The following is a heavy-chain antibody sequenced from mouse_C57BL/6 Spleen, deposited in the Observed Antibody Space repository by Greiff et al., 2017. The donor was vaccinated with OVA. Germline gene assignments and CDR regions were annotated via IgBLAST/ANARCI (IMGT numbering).Heavy chain of an antibody. J-gene: IGHJ1*03. Sequence: VQLKQSGPELVKPGASVKISCKASGYTFTDYYMNWVKQSHGKSLEWIGDINPNNGGTSYNQKFKGKATLTVDKSSSTAYMELRSLTSEDSAVYYCARAPTGNSWYFDVWGTGTTVTVSS. CDR2: INPNNGGT. CDR3: ARAPTGNSWYFDV. V-gene: IGHV1-26*01. CDR1: GYTFTDYY. D-gene: IGHD2-1*01.